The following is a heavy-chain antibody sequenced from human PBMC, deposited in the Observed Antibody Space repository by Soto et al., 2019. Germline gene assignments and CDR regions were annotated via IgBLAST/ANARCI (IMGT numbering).Heavy chain of an antibody. J-gene: IGHJ3*02. D-gene: IGHD6-13*01. CDR2: IRGGGNKK. V-gene: IGHV3-7*03. CDR3: AKTSAATDAFDI. CDR1: GFTFSSYW. Sequence: GGSLRLSCAASGFTFSSYWMSWVRQAPGKGLEWVANIRGGGNKKYSVDSVKGRFTISRDNSKNTLYLQMNSLRAEDTAVYYCAKTSAATDAFDIWGQGTMVTVSS.